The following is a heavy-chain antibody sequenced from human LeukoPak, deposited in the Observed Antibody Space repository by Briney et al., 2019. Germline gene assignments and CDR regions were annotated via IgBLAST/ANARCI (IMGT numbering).Heavy chain of an antibody. D-gene: IGHD2-15*01. CDR1: GFTFSNYG. CDR3: ARGHYCSGGSCYTDY. V-gene: IGHV3-30*02. J-gene: IGHJ4*02. CDR2: IRYDGRSK. Sequence: GGSLRLSCPASGFTFSNYGMHWVRQAPGKGLEWVAFIRYDGRSKYYADSVKGRFTISRDNSKNTLYLQMNSLRAEDTAVYYCARGHYCSGGSCYTDYWGQGTLVTVSS.